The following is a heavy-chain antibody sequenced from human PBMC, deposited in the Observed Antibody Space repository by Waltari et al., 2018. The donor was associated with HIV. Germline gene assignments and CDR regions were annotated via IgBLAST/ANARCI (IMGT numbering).Heavy chain of an antibody. Sequence: QVQLVQSGAEVKKPGSSVTVSCKAYGGTFSSYDISWMRQAPGQGLEWMGGIIPIFDTSNYAQKFQGRVTITADESTSTAYMELSSLRSDDTAVYYCARELKQLSPQDYDSPPRGFDIWGQGTMVTVSS. CDR1: GGTFSSYD. CDR2: IIPIFDTS. D-gene: IGHD3-22*01. J-gene: IGHJ3*02. CDR3: ARELKQLSPQDYDSPPRGFDI. V-gene: IGHV1-69*12.